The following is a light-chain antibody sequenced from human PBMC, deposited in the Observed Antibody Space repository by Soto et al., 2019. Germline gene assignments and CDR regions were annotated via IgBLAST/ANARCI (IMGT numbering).Light chain of an antibody. CDR2: GTS. V-gene: IGKV3-20*01. Sequence: DIVLTQSPGTLSLSVGERAALSCRASQSVTDTYLAWYQQKPGQAPRLIIYGTSIKATGISDRFTGSGSGTDFTLTISRLAPEDFAVYYCQQYGSLPVTFGGGTRVEI. CDR1: QSVTDTY. J-gene: IGKJ4*01. CDR3: QQYGSLPVT.